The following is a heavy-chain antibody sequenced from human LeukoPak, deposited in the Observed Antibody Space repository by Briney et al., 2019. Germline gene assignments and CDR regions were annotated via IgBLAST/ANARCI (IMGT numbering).Heavy chain of an antibody. Sequence: GGSLRLSCAASGFTFSSYEMNWVRQAPGKGLEWVSYISSSGSTIYYADSVKGRFTISRDNAKNSLYLQMNSLRAEDTAVYYCARAVGYWGYYFDYWGQGTLVTVSS. CDR1: GFTFSSYE. V-gene: IGHV3-48*03. CDR3: ARAVGYWGYYFDY. CDR2: ISSSGSTI. D-gene: IGHD3-22*01. J-gene: IGHJ4*02.